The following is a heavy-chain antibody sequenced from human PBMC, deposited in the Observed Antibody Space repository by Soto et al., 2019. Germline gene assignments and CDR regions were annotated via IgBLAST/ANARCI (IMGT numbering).Heavy chain of an antibody. CDR2: ISGSGGST. J-gene: IGHJ4*02. V-gene: IGHV3-23*01. D-gene: IGHD3-3*02. CDR1: GFTFSSYA. Sequence: GGSLKLSCAASGFTFSSYAMSWVRQAPGKGLEWVSAISGSGGSTYYADSVKGRFTISRDNSKNTLYLQMNSLRAEDTAVYYCAKFTLPNPKISRGPRDYFDYWGQGTLVTVSS. CDR3: AKFTLPNPKISRGPRDYFDY.